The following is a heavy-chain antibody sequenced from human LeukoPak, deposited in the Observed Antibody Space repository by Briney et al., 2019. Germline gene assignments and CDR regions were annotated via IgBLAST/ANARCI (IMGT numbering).Heavy chain of an antibody. D-gene: IGHD3-10*01. V-gene: IGHV3-7*01. CDR3: ARDGGELWPLDE. CDR2: IKPDGSET. Sequence: GGSLRLSCVASGFPFKGYLMTWVRQSPGKGLDWVANIKPDGSETNYLDSVKGRFTISRDNARDSLFLEMNNLRVDDTAVYYCARDGGELWPLDEWGQGILVTVSS. CDR1: GFPFKGYL. J-gene: IGHJ4*02.